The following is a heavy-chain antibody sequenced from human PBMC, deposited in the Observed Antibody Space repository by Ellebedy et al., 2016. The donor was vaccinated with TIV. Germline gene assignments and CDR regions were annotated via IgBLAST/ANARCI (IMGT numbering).Heavy chain of an antibody. CDR1: GFTFSDHY. CDR3: VTGELPRY. D-gene: IGHD3-10*01. Sequence: GGSLKISCEGSGFTFSDHYMPWVRQAPGKGLEWISNIGSDSDTNSADSVKGRFTISRDNAKNSLHLQMNSLRADDTAMYYCVTGELPRYWGQGTLVTVSS. CDR2: IGSDSDT. V-gene: IGHV3-69-1*01. J-gene: IGHJ4*02.